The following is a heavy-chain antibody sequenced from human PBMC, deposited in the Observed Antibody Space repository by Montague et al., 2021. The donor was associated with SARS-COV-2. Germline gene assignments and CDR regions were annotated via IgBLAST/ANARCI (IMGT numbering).Heavy chain of an antibody. CDR1: SDSFSSSDW. Sequence: SETLSLTCTVSSDSFSSSDWWSWVRQPPGKVLDWIGEISHGETTNYKSSLKSRVTMSIYKSKNQFSRQLTSVTAADAAVYSCAREAKAVSGRLDSWGQGTMVTVSS. V-gene: IGHV4-4*02. J-gene: IGHJ4*02. CDR3: AREAKAVSGRLDS. D-gene: IGHD6-19*01. CDR2: ISHGETT.